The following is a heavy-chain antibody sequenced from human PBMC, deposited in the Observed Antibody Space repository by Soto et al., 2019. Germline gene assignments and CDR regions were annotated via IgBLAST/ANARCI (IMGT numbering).Heavy chain of an antibody. CDR3: ARSYYDILTGYYREPTYFDY. Sequence: SETLSLTCTVSGVSISSGDYYWSWIRQTPGKGLEWIGYIYYSESTYYNPSLKSRVTISGDTSKNQFSLKLSSVTAADTAVYYCARSYYDILTGYYREPTYFDYWGQGTLVTVS. J-gene: IGHJ4*02. V-gene: IGHV4-30-4*01. CDR1: GVSISSGDYY. CDR2: IYYSEST. D-gene: IGHD3-9*01.